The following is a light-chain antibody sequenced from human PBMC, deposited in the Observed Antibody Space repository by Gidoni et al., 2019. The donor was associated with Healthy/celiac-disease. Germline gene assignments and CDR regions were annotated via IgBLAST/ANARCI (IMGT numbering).Light chain of an antibody. J-gene: IGLJ2*01. Sequence: QSVLTQPPSVSGAPGQRVTISCTGSSSNIGAGYDVHWYQQRPGTAPKLLIYGNSNRPSGVPDRFSGSKSGTSASLAITGLQAEDEADYYCQSYDSSLSGPVVFGGGTKLTVL. CDR1: SSNIGAGYD. V-gene: IGLV1-40*01. CDR3: QSYDSSLSGPVV. CDR2: GNS.